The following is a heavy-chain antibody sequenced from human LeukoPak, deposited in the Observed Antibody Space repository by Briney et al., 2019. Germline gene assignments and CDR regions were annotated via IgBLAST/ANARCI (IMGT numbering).Heavy chain of an antibody. CDR2: IYVGGNT. D-gene: IGHD6-19*01. V-gene: IGHV3-66*04. CDR3: GRLYGSGWTIDY. CDR1: GFTVSSNY. Sequence: PGGSLRLSCAASGFTVSSNYMSWVRQAPGKGLEWVSLIYVGGNTNYADSVKGRFTISRDISKNTLYLLMNSLRAEDTAVYYCGRLYGSGWTIDYWGQGTLVTVSS. J-gene: IGHJ4*02.